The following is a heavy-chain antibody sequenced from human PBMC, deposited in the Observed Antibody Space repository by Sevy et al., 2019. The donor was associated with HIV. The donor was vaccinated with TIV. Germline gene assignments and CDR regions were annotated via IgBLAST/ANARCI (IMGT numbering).Heavy chain of an antibody. Sequence: ASVKVSCKASGHTFSGYYVHWVRQAPGQGLEWMGRINFYTGDPNYAQQFQGRVTMTRDTSINTAYMEFSRLKSDDTAVYYCARTWLVVAANLQSNWFDPWGQGTLVTVSS. CDR3: ARTWLVVAANLQSNWFDP. D-gene: IGHD6-19*01. CDR1: GHTFSGYY. CDR2: INFYTGDP. V-gene: IGHV1-2*06. J-gene: IGHJ5*02.